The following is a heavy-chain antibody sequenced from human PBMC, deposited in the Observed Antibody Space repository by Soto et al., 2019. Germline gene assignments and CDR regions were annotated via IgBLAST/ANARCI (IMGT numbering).Heavy chain of an antibody. CDR2: ISYDGMNK. J-gene: IGHJ3*02. D-gene: IGHD1-26*01. Sequence: QVQLVESGGGVVQPGRSLRLSCAASGFTFSFYGMHWVRQAPGKGLEWVALISYDGMNKYYADSVKGRFTTSRDNSKDTLDLQMNSLSADDTAVYYCAKGREDWLLRVGSCEMWGQGTMVTVSS. V-gene: IGHV3-30*18. CDR3: AKGREDWLLRVGSCEM. CDR1: GFTFSFYG.